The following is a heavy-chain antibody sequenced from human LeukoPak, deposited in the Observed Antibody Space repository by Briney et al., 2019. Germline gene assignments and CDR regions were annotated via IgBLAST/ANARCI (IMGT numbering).Heavy chain of an antibody. D-gene: IGHD1-26*01. CDR1: GGSISSGGYY. Sequence: PSQTLSLTCTVSGGSISSGGYYWSWIRQPPGKGLEWIGYIYHSGSTYYNPSLKSRVTISVDRSKNQFSLKLSSVTAADTAVYYCARDRGEAWELPHAFDIWGQGTMVTVSS. V-gene: IGHV4-30-2*01. CDR3: ARDRGEAWELPHAFDI. CDR2: IYHSGST. J-gene: IGHJ3*02.